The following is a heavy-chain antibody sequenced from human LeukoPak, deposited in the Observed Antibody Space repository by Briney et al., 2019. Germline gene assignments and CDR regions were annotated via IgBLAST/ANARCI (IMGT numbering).Heavy chain of an antibody. CDR1: GFTFSSYS. V-gene: IGHV3-21*01. CDR3: ARVGEKLELGMDV. J-gene: IGHJ6*04. CDR2: ISSSSSYI. D-gene: IGHD1-7*01. Sequence: PGGSLRLSCAASGFTFSSYSMNWVRQAPGKGLEWVSSISSSSSYIYYADSVKGRFTISRDNAKNSLYLQMNSLRAEDTAVYYCARVGEKLELGMDVWGKGTKVTVSS.